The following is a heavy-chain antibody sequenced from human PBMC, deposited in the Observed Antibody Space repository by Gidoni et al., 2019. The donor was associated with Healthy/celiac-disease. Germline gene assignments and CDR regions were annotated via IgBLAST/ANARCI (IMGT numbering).Heavy chain of an antibody. Sequence: EVQLVESGGGVVQPGGSLRLSCAASGFTFDDYAMHWVRQAPGKGMEWVSLSSGDGGSTYYADSVKGRVTISRDNSKNSLYLQMNSLRTEDTALYYCAKDILGIVVVTAGFDYWGQGTLVTVSS. D-gene: IGHD2-21*02. CDR2: SSGDGGST. CDR3: AKDILGIVVVTAGFDY. CDR1: GFTFDDYA. V-gene: IGHV3-43*02. J-gene: IGHJ4*02.